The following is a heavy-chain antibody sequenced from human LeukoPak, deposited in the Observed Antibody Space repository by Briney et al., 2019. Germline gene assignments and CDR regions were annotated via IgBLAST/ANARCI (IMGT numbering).Heavy chain of an antibody. V-gene: IGHV3-15*01. J-gene: IGHJ4*02. CDR3: TSGTGRSDFDY. Sequence: GGSLRLSCAASGFTFRNAWMSWVRQAPGRGLEWVGRIKRKGDDGAIDYAAPVKGRLSISRDDSKNTLYLQMKSLKSEDTAVYYCTSGTGRSDFDYWGQGTLVTVSS. CDR2: IKRKGDDGAI. D-gene: IGHD3/OR15-3a*01. CDR1: GFTFRNAW.